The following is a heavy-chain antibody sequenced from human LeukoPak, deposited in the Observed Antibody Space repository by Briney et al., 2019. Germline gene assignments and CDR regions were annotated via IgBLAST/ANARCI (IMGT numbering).Heavy chain of an antibody. V-gene: IGHV4-39*01. CDR1: GGSISSSGYY. CDR3: ARRASSGYWLDY. Sequence: SETLSLTCTVSGGSISSSGYYWGWIRQPPGKGLEWIASIYYSGSTYYNPSLKSRVTISVDTSKNQFSLKLSSVTAADTAVYYCARRASSGYWLDYWGQGTLATVSS. D-gene: IGHD3-22*01. CDR2: IYYSGST. J-gene: IGHJ4*02.